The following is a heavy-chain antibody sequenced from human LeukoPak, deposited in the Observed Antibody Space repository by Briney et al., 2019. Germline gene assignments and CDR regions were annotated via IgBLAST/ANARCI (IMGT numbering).Heavy chain of an antibody. V-gene: IGHV1-18*01. CDR1: GYTFTSYG. Sequence: ASVKVSCKASGYTFTSYGISWVRQAPGQGLEWMGWISAYNGNTNYAQKLQGRVTMTTDTSTSTAYMELRSLRSDDTAVYYCASDGDYQYYYYYGMDVWGQGTTVTVSS. J-gene: IGHJ6*02. CDR2: ISAYNGNT. D-gene: IGHD4-17*01. CDR3: ASDGDYQYYYYYGMDV.